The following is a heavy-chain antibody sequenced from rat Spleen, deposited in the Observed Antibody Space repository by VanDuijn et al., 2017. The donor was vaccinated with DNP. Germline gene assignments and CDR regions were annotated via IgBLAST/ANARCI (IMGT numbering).Heavy chain of an antibody. CDR2: IIDSGGTS. CDR1: GFTFSNYA. V-gene: IGHV5S23*01. CDR3: ATEDYGYPFAY. Sequence: EVQLVESGGGFVQPGRSLKLSCAASGFTFSNYAMAWVRQAPTKGLEWVASIIDSGGTSYYRDSVKGRFTISRDNAKSTLYLQMDSLRSEDTATYYCATEDYGYPFAYWGQGVMVTVSS. D-gene: IGHD1-6*01. J-gene: IGHJ2*01.